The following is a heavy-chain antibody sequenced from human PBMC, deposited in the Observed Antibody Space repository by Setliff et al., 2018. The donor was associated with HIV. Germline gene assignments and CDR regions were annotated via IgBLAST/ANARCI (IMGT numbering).Heavy chain of an antibody. CDR2: INHGGIT. CDR3: ARKATTYYYFYYLDV. V-gene: IGHV4-34*01. Sequence: KASETLSLTCAVYGGSFSGYYWSWIRQPPGKGQEWIGEINHGGITNYNPSLKSRVTISVDMSKNQYSLKLSSVTAADTAVYYCARKATTYYYFYYLDVWGKGTTVTVSS. CDR1: GGSFSGYY. D-gene: IGHD1-1*01. J-gene: IGHJ6*03.